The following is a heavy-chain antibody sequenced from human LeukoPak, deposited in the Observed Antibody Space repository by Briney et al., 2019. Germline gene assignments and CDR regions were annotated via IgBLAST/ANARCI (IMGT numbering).Heavy chain of an antibody. CDR2: IYYSGST. Sequence: SETLSLTCTVSGGSISGYYWSWIRQPPGKGLEWIGYIYYSGSTNYNPSLKSRVTISVDTSKNQFSLKLSSVTAADTAVYYCARESDGYTDDAFDIWGQGTMVTVSS. V-gene: IGHV4-59*01. CDR1: GGSISGYY. J-gene: IGHJ3*02. D-gene: IGHD5-24*01. CDR3: ARESDGYTDDAFDI.